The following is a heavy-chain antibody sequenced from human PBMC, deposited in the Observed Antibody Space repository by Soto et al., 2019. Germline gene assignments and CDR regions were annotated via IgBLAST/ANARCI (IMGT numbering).Heavy chain of an antibody. J-gene: IGHJ5*02. Sequence: QLQLQESGSGLVKPSQTLSLTCAVSGGSISSGGYSWSWIRQPPGKGLEWIGYIYHSGSTYYNPSPKSRVTLAVDRSKNQFSLKLSSVTAADTAVYYCARVARPYSPFDPWGQGTLVTVSS. CDR1: GGSISSGGYS. CDR2: IYHSGST. CDR3: ARVARPYSPFDP. D-gene: IGHD2-15*01. V-gene: IGHV4-30-2*01.